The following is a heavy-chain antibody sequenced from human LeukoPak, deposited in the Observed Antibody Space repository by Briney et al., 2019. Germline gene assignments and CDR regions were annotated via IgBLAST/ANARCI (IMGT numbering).Heavy chain of an antibody. CDR3: ARRARISGSFVYYYGMDV. D-gene: IGHD1-26*01. CDR1: GGSISSYY. Sequence: SETLSLTCTVSGGSISSYYWSWIRQPPGKGLEWIGYIYYSGSTNYNPSLKSRVTISVDTSKNQFSLKLSSVTAADTAVYYCARRARISGSFVYYYGMDVWGQGTTVTVSS. J-gene: IGHJ6*02. V-gene: IGHV4-59*08. CDR2: IYYSGST.